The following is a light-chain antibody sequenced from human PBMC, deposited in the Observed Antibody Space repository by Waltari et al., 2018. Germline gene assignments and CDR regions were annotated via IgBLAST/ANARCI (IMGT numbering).Light chain of an antibody. CDR1: QSVSSN. V-gene: IGKV3-15*01. CDR3: QQYNNLPLT. J-gene: IGKJ4*01. CDR2: GAS. Sequence: EIVMTQSPATLSVSPGERATLSCRASQSVSSNLAWYQQKPGQAPRLLIYGASTRATGIPARFSGSGSGTEFTLTISSLQSEDFAVYYCQQYNNLPLTFGGGTKVEIK.